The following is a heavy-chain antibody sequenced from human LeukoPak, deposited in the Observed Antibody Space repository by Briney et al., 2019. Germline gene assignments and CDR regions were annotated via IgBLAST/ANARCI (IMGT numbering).Heavy chain of an antibody. D-gene: IGHD3-10*01. CDR3: AKLPSYYYGSGSFVDAFDI. CDR1: GFTFSNYA. Sequence: GGSLRLSCAASGFTFSNYAMSWVRQAPGKGLEWVSAISGSGGSTYYADSVKGRFTISRDNSKNTLYLQMNSLRAEDTAVYYCAKLPSYYYGSGSFVDAFDIWGQGTMVTVSS. J-gene: IGHJ3*02. V-gene: IGHV3-23*01. CDR2: ISGSGGST.